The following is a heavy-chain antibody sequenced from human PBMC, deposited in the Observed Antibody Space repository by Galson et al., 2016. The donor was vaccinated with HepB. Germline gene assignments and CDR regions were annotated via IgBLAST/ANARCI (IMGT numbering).Heavy chain of an antibody. CDR2: ISWNSGNI. V-gene: IGHV3-9*01. J-gene: IGHJ6*02. D-gene: IGHD5-12*01. CDR3: AKGKGRGYDLVYYGMDV. CDR1: GFAFADYA. Sequence: SLRLSCAASGFAFADYAMHWVRQVPGKGLEWVSGISWNSGNIGYAESVKGRFTISRDNAKNSLYLQMNSLRPDDRGMYYCAKGKGRGYDLVYYGMDVWGQGTTVTVFS.